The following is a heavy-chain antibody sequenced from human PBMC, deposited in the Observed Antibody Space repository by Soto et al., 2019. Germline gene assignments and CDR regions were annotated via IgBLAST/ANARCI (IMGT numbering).Heavy chain of an antibody. CDR2: INTSGGNT. CDR3: ANRGKYYFDY. CDR1: GFTFSNYA. Sequence: GGSLRLSCAASGFTFSNYAMSWVRRAPGKGLGWVSTINTSGGNTYFADSVKGRFTISRDNSKNTLYLQMNSLRAEDTAIYYCANRGKYYFDYWGQGILVTVSS. J-gene: IGHJ4*02. V-gene: IGHV3-23*01.